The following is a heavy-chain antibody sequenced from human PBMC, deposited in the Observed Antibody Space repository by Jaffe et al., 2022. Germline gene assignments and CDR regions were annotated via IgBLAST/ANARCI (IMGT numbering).Heavy chain of an antibody. J-gene: IGHJ6*03. CDR3: ARDRTHYDILTGYRNYYYYMDV. CDR1: GGSISSGSYY. Sequence: QVQLQESGPGLVKPSQTLSLTCTVSGGSISSGSYYWSWIRQPAGKGLEWIGRIYTSGSTNYNPSLKSRVTISVDTSKNQFSLKLSSVTAADTAVYYCARDRTHYDILTGYRNYYYYMDVWGKGTTVTVSS. CDR2: IYTSGST. V-gene: IGHV4-61*02. D-gene: IGHD3-9*01.